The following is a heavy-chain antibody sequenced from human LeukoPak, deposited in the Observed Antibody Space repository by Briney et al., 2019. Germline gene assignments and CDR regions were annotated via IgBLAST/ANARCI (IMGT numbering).Heavy chain of an antibody. Sequence: GGSLRLSCAASGFTFSSYWMSWVRQAPGKGLEWVANIKQDGSEKYYVDSVKGRFTISRDNAKNSLYLQMNSVRAEDTAVYYCARVNGDYVWGSYRYTHFDYWGQGTLVTVSS. J-gene: IGHJ4*02. CDR1: GFTFSSYW. CDR2: IKQDGSEK. D-gene: IGHD3-16*02. V-gene: IGHV3-7*01. CDR3: ARVNGDYVWGSYRYTHFDY.